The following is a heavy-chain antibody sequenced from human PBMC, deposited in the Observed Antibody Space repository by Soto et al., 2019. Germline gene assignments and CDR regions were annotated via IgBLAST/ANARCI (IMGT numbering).Heavy chain of an antibody. J-gene: IGHJ4*02. CDR3: ARDSISEFDY. CDR2: IHYSGST. Sequence: PSETLSLSCTVSGGSISSYYWSWIRQPPGKGLEWIGYIHYSGSTNYNPSLKSRVTISVDMSKNQFSLKVTSVIAADTAVYYCARDSISEFDYWGQGTLVTVSS. D-gene: IGHD2-2*01. CDR1: GGSISSYY. V-gene: IGHV4-59*01.